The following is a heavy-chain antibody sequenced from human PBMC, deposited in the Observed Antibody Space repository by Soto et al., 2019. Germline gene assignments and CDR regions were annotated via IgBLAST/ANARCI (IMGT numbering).Heavy chain of an antibody. V-gene: IGHV4-34*01. D-gene: IGHD3-22*01. Sequence: PSETLSLTCAVYGGSGGSFSGYYWSWIRQPPGKGLEWIGEINHSGSTNYNPSLKSRATISVDTSKNQFSLKLSSVTAADTAVYYCARHYYDSSGYYHYYYGMDVWGQGTRATASS. J-gene: IGHJ6*02. CDR1: GGSGGSFSGYY. CDR3: ARHYYDSSGYYHYYYGMDV. CDR2: INHSGST.